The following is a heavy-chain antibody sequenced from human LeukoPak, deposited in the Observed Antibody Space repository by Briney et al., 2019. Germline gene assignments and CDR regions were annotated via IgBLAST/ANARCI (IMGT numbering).Heavy chain of an antibody. CDR1: GFTFSSYA. CDR2: FSDTGGNT. CDR3: ALHHGRYYLGRWFDP. Sequence: SGGSLRLSCAASGFTFSSYAMSGVRQAPGKGLEWVSTFSDTGGNTYYADSVKGRFTISIDNSKNTLYMQMNSLRADDTAVYYCALHHGRYYLGRWFDPWGQGTLVTVSS. D-gene: IGHD2/OR15-2a*01. V-gene: IGHV3-23*01. J-gene: IGHJ5*02.